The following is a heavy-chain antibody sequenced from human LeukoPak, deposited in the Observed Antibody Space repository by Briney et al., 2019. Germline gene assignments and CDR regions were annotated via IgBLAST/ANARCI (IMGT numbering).Heavy chain of an antibody. D-gene: IGHD3-22*01. CDR1: GYMFTSYA. V-gene: IGHV1-18*01. CDR2: ISAYNGNT. J-gene: IGHJ4*02. CDR3: ARHPYYDSRGYCVY. Sequence: GASVKVSCKASGYMFTSYAISWVRQAPGQGLEWMGWISAYNGNTNYAQKFQGRVTMTTDTSTTTAYMELRSLRSDDTAIYYCARHPYYDSRGYCVYWGQGTLVTVSS.